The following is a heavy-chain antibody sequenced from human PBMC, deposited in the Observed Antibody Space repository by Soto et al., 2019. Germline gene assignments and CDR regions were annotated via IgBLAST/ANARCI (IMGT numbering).Heavy chain of an antibody. J-gene: IGHJ6*02. Sequence: GESLKISCKGSGYRFVSYWIAWVRQMPGKGLEWMGIIYPGDSDTRYSPSFQGLVTMSADKSTNTAYLQWRSLKTSDTAMYYCARQGSSGYYYYGMDVWGQGTTVTVSS. CDR3: ARQGSSGYYYYGMDV. CDR2: IYPGDSDT. CDR1: GYRFVSYW. D-gene: IGHD3-10*01. V-gene: IGHV5-51*01.